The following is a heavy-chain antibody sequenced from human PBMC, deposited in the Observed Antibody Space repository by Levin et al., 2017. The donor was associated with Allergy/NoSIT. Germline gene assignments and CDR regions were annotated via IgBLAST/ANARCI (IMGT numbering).Heavy chain of an antibody. CDR1: GYTFATYY. Sequence: AASVKVSCKASGYTFATYYMHWVRQAPGQGLEWMGIINPSTGGRIYAQKFQGRLTLTRDTSTSTDYMELTSLRSDDTAVYYCARDSGNYGADYWGQGALVTVSS. CDR3: ARDSGNYGADY. V-gene: IGHV1-46*01. CDR2: INPSTGGR. D-gene: IGHD1-26*01. J-gene: IGHJ4*02.